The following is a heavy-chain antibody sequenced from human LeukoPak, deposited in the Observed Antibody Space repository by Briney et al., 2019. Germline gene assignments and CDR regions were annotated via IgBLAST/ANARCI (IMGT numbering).Heavy chain of an antibody. J-gene: IGHJ4*02. CDR2: ISGSGST. CDR1: GVSINSHY. Sequence: PSETLSLTCTVSGVSINSHYLKWIRQPPGKGLESIGFISGSGSTNYNPSLKSRVTMSVDTSKSQFSLKLSSVTAADTAVYYCVVSPNQDFFDYWGQGTLVTVSS. V-gene: IGHV4-4*09. CDR3: VVSPNQDFFDY.